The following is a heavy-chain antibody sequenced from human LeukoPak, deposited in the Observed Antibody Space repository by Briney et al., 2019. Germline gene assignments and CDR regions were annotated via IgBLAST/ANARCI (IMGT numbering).Heavy chain of an antibody. J-gene: IGHJ4*02. V-gene: IGHV6-1*01. CDR3: GRAPKAWLDEYYFDY. CDR2: PYYRSKWYN. D-gene: IGHD6-19*01. CDR1: GDSVSRNIAA. Sequence: SQTLSLTRAISGDSVSRNIAAWNWIRQSPSRGLEWLGRPYYRSKWYNDYAVSVKSRITNITSTSKNPFSLQVNSVTPGDTAVYYCGRAPKAWLDEYYFDYWGEGTLVTVSS.